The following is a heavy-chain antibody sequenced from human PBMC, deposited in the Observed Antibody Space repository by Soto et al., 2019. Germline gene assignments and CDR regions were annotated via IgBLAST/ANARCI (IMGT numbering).Heavy chain of an antibody. CDR1: VFPFGANA. J-gene: IGHJ4*02. D-gene: IGHD1-26*01. CDR2: LSNTGRRT. Sequence: EVQVLESGGGLVQPGGSLRLSCVVSVFPFGANAMSWVRQAPGKGLEWVSGLSNTGRRTSYADSVKGRFNISRDNSKNTVYLQMNSLRVEDTAVYYCATEMGATQGPFDNWGQRTLVTVSS. V-gene: IGHV3-23*01. CDR3: ATEMGATQGPFDN.